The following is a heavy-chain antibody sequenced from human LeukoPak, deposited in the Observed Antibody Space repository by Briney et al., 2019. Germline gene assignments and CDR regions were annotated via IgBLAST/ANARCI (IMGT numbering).Heavy chain of an antibody. Sequence: SETLSLTCTVSGGSISSSSYYWGWIRQPPGKGLEWIGSIYYSGSTYYNPSLKSRVTISVDTSKNQFSLKLSSVTAADTAVYYCARALRIQRYFDYWGQGTLVTVSS. CDR2: IYYSGST. J-gene: IGHJ4*02. CDR1: GGSISSSSYY. CDR3: ARALRIQRYFDY. V-gene: IGHV4-39*07. D-gene: IGHD5-18*01.